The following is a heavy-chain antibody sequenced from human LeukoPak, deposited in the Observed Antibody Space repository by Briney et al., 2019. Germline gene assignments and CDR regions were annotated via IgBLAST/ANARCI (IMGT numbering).Heavy chain of an antibody. D-gene: IGHD4-17*01. CDR1: GFTFSSYA. CDR3: AKDAPGWNGDLYYFDY. V-gene: IGHV3-23*01. Sequence: PGGSLRLSCSASGFTFSSYAMSWVRRAPARGLEWGSAISGSGGSTYYADSVKGRFTISRDNSENTLYLQMNSLRAEDTAVYYCAKDAPGWNGDLYYFDYWGQGTLVTVSS. CDR2: ISGSGGST. J-gene: IGHJ4*02.